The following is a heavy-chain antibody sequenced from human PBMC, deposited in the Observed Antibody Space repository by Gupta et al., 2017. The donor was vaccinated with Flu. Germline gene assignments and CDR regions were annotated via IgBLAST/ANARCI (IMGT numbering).Heavy chain of an antibody. CDR3: ARRSAGRNWFDP. Sequence: PGVCTSYHPSLKNRFTISVDKSTNQFSLQLSSVTAADTAVYYCARRSAGRNWFDPWGQGTLVTVSS. J-gene: IGHJ5*02. V-gene: IGHV4-4*02. CDR2: PGVCT. D-gene: IGHD6-25*01.